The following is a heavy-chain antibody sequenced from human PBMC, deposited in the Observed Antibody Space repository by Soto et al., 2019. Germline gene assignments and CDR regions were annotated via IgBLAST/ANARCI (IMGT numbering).Heavy chain of an antibody. CDR1: GGSISSSSYY. CDR3: ARQLSQDYYYYYMDF. J-gene: IGHJ6*03. D-gene: IGHD3-16*02. Sequence: SETLSLTCTVSGGSISSSSYYWGWIRQPPGKGLEWIGSIYYSGSTYYNPSLKSRVTISVDTSKNQFSLKLSSVTAADTAVYYCARQLSQDYYYYYMDFWGKGTTVTVSS. V-gene: IGHV4-39*01. CDR2: IYYSGST.